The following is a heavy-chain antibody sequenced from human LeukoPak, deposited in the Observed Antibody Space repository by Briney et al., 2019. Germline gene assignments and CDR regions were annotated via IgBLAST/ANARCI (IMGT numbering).Heavy chain of an antibody. D-gene: IGHD3-10*01. CDR1: GYSFTTYW. J-gene: IGHJ5*02. Sequence: GESPKISCKTSGYSFTTYWIGWVRQMPGTGLEWVGAIYPDDSDTRYSPSFQGQVVISADRPIRTAYLQWNTLKTSDTAMYYCVRQRGASGTINHFDPWGQGTLVTVSS. V-gene: IGHV5-51*01. CDR3: VRQRGASGTINHFDP. CDR2: IYPDDSDT.